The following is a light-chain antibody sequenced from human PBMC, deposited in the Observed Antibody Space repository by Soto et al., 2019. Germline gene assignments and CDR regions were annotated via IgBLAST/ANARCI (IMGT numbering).Light chain of an antibody. CDR3: NSDTSSNTLL. CDR2: DVS. CDR1: SSDVGGYND. J-gene: IGLJ3*02. V-gene: IGLV2-14*01. Sequence: QSALTQPASVSGSPGQSITISCTGTSSDVGGYNDVSWYQQHPGKVPKLIIYDVSNRPSGVSNRFSGSKSGNTASLTISGLHAEDEAYYYCNSDTSSNTLLFGGGTKVTVL.